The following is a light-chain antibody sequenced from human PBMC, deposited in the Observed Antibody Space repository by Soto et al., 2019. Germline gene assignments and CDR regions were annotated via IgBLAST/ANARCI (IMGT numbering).Light chain of an antibody. CDR2: LGS. CDR3: MQAIQTPLT. CDR1: QSLLHSNGYNY. Sequence: DIVMTQSPLSLPVTPGEPASISCRSSQSLLHSNGYNYLDWYLQKPGQSPQLLIYLGSNRASGVPDRFSGSGSGRDFTLKISRVEAEDVGVYYCMQAIQTPLTFGGGTKVDIK. J-gene: IGKJ4*01. V-gene: IGKV2-28*01.